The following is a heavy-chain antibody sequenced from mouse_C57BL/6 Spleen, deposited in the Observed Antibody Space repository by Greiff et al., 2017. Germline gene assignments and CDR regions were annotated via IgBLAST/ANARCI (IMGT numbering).Heavy chain of an antibody. CDR2: IYPGDGDT. CDR3: ANYASYAMDY. CDR1: GYAFSSSW. Sequence: QVQLQQSGPELVKPGASVKISCKASGYAFSSSWMNWVKQRPGKGLEWIGRIYPGDGDTNYNGKFKGKATLTADKSSSTAYMHLSSLTSEDSAVYFCANYASYAMDYWGQGTSVTVSS. D-gene: IGHD6-5*01. J-gene: IGHJ4*01. V-gene: IGHV1-82*01.